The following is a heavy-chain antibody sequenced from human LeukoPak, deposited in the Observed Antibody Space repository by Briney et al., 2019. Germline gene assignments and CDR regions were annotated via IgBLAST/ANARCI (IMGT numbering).Heavy chain of an antibody. D-gene: IGHD3-22*01. J-gene: IGHJ4*02. Sequence: SETLSLTCAVYGGSFSGYYWSWIRQPPGKGLEWIGEINHSGSTNYNPSLKSRVTISVDKSKNQFSLKLSSVTAADTAVYYCARDRGTPDYYDTSGYDFWGQGTLVTVSS. V-gene: IGHV4-34*01. CDR3: ARDRGTPDYYDTSGYDF. CDR1: GGSFSGYY. CDR2: INHSGST.